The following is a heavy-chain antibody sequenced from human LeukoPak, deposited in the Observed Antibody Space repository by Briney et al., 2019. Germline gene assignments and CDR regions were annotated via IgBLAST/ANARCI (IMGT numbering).Heavy chain of an antibody. CDR3: VRPRGIAAAGIFGAFDY. J-gene: IGHJ4*02. V-gene: IGHV3-30*04. CDR2: ISFDGRSR. CDR1: GFTFSSYA. Sequence: GGSLRLSCAASGFTFSSYAMRWVRQAPGKGLEWVALISFDGRSRYYADSVKGRFTISRDNSKNTLYVQMNSLRAEDTAVYYCVRPRGIAAAGIFGAFDYWGQGILVTVSS. D-gene: IGHD6-13*01.